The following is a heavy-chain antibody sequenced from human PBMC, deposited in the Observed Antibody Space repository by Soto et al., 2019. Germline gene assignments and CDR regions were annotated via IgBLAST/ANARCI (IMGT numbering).Heavy chain of an antibody. CDR2: IYWDDDK. J-gene: IGHJ4*02. CDR3: ARLVAAGITYYFDS. D-gene: IGHD2-21*01. Sequence: ESGPTLVNPTQTLTLTCTFSAFSLSTSGVGVGWIRQPPGKALEWLTFIYWDDDKRYSPSLKSRLTITKDTSKNQVVLTMTNMDPVDTATYYCARLVAAGITYYFDSWGQGTLVTVSS. V-gene: IGHV2-5*02. CDR1: AFSLSTSGVG.